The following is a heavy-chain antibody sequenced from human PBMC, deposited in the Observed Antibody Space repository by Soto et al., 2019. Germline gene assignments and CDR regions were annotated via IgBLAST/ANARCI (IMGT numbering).Heavy chain of an antibody. V-gene: IGHV4-31*03. D-gene: IGHD3-3*01. J-gene: IGHJ5*02. CDR1: GGSISSGGYY. CDR3: ARGGARFLEWFSAGMPGWFDP. Sequence: SETLSLTCTVSGGSISSGGYYWSWIRQHPGKGLEWIGYIYYSGSTYYNPSLKSRVTISVDTSKNQFSLKLSSVTAADTAVYYCARGGARFLEWFSAGMPGWFDPWGQGTLVTVSS. CDR2: IYYSGST.